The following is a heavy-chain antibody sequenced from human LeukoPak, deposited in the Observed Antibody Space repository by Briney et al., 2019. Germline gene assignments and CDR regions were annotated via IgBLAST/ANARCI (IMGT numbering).Heavy chain of an antibody. CDR1: GFTFSSYG. CDR2: ISYDGSNK. V-gene: IGHV3-30*18. Sequence: GGSLRLSCAASGFTFSSYGMHWVRQAPGKGLEWVAVISYDGSNKYYADSVKGRFTISRDNSKNTLYLQMNSLRAEDTAVYYCAKDLLEYYYGSGSPHDYWGQGTLVTVSS. CDR3: AKDLLEYYYGSGSPHDY. J-gene: IGHJ4*02. D-gene: IGHD3-10*01.